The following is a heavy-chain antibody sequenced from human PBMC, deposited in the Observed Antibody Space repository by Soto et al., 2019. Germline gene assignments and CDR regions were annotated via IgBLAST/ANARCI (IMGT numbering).Heavy chain of an antibody. CDR1: GGSFSGYY. J-gene: IGHJ5*02. D-gene: IGHD3-22*01. V-gene: IGHV4-34*01. CDR3: ARGPVTTNPRFDP. CDR2: INHSGST. Sequence: SETLSLTCAVYGGSFSGYYWSWIRQPPGKGLEWIGEINHSGSTNYNPSLKSRVTISVDTSKNQFSLKLTSVTAADTAVYYCARGPVTTNPRFDPWGQGTLVTVSS.